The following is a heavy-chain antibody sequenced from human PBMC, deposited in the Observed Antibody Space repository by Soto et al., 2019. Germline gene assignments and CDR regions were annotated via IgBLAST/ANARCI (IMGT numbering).Heavy chain of an antibody. V-gene: IGHV4-59*01. J-gene: IGHJ4*02. CDR3: ARVICSGGSCYLDY. CDR2: ISYSGST. D-gene: IGHD2-15*01. Sequence: SETLSLTCTVSSDSISSYYWSWIRQPPGKRLEWIGYISYSGSTDYNPSLKSRVTISGDTSKNQFSLKLSSVTAADTAVYYCARVICSGGSCYLDYWGQGTLVTVSS. CDR1: SDSISSYY.